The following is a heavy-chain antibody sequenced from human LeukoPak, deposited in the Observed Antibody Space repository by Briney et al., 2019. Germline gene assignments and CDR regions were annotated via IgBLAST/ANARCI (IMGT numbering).Heavy chain of an antibody. D-gene: IGHD2-15*01. V-gene: IGHV3-23*01. Sequence: PGGSLRLSCAASGFTFSSYAMSWVRHAPGKGLEWVSAISGSGGSTYYADSVKGRFTISRDNSKNTLYLQMNSLRAEDTAVYYCAKDRRRYCSGGSCYQSDYWGQGTLVTVSS. CDR3: AKDRRRYCSGGSCYQSDY. J-gene: IGHJ4*02. CDR1: GFTFSSYA. CDR2: ISGSGGST.